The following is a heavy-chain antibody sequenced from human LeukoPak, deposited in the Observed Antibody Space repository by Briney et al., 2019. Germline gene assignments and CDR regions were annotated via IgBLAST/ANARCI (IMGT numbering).Heavy chain of an antibody. V-gene: IGHV3-7*01. CDR3: ARDSFRVATITFYYYYYMDV. Sequence: PGGSLRLSCAASGFTFSSYWMSWVRQAPRKGLEWVANIKQDGSEKYYVDSVKGRFTISRDNAKNSLYLQMNSLRAEDTAVYYCARDSFRVATITFYYYYYMDVWGKGTTVTVSS. D-gene: IGHD5-12*01. CDR1: GFTFSSYW. J-gene: IGHJ6*03. CDR2: IKQDGSEK.